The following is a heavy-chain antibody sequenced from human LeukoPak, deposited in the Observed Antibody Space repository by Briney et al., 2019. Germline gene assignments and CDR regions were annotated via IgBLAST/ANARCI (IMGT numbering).Heavy chain of an antibody. CDR2: IYTSGST. CDR1: GGSISSYY. V-gene: IGHV4-4*07. CDR3: ARLNTAMDLLGMDV. Sequence: SETLSLTCTVSGGSISSYYWSWIRQPAGKGLEWIGRIYTSGSTNYNPSLKNRVTMSVDTSKNQFSLKLSSWTAADTAVYYCARLNTAMDLLGMDVWGQGTTVTVSS. J-gene: IGHJ6*02. D-gene: IGHD5-18*01.